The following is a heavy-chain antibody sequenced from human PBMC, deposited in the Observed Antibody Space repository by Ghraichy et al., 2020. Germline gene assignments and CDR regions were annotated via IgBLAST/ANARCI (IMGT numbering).Heavy chain of an antibody. Sequence: LSLTCGASGFSFNVHSMNWVRQAPGKGLEWISYISGGSKSIYYAESVKGRFTISRDNAKNSMFLQMNSLRDEDTAVYYCVRDGRRSYDMDVWGQGTTVTVSS. CDR2: ISGGSKSI. V-gene: IGHV3-48*02. CDR1: GFSFNVHS. CDR3: VRDGRRSYDMDV. J-gene: IGHJ6*02.